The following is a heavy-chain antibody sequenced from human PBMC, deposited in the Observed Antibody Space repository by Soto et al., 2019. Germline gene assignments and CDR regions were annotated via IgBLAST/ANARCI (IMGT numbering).Heavy chain of an antibody. Sequence: QVQLVQSGAEVKKPGASVKVSCKASGYTFTSYDINWVRQATGQGLEWMGWMNPNSGNTGYAQKFQGRVTMTRNTSISTAYMGLSSLRSEDTAAYFCARERSAAGTGWFDPWGQGTLVTVSS. CDR2: MNPNSGNT. V-gene: IGHV1-8*01. CDR1: GYTFTSYD. D-gene: IGHD6-13*01. J-gene: IGHJ5*02. CDR3: ARERSAAGTGWFDP.